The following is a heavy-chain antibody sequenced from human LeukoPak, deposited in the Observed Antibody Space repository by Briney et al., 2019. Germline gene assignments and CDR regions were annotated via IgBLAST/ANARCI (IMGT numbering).Heavy chain of an antibody. CDR3: ARGVNLGDYDSSGYYPPYFDY. D-gene: IGHD3-22*01. CDR2: IYYSGST. J-gene: IGHJ4*02. CDR1: GGSISSGDYY. V-gene: IGHV4-30-4*01. Sequence: SETLSLTCTVSGGSISSGDYYWSWIRQPPGKGLEWIVYIYYSGSTYHNPSLKSRVTISVDTSKNQFSLKLSSVTAADTAVYYCARGVNLGDYDSSGYYPPYFDYWGQGTLVTVSS.